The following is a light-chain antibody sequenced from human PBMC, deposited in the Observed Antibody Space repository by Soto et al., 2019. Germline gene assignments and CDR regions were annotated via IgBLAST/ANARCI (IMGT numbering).Light chain of an antibody. CDR1: HSISSW. J-gene: IGKJ1*01. CDR2: AAS. V-gene: IGKV1-5*01. CDR3: QQYNSYWT. Sequence: DIQMTQSPSTLSASVGDRVTITCRASHSISSWLAWYQQKPGKAPNPLIYAASTLESGVPSRFSGSGSGTEFTLTISSLQPDDFATYYCQQYNSYWTFGQGTKVDIK.